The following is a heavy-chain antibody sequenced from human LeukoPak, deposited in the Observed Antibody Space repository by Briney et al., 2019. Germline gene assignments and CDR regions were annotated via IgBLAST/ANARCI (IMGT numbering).Heavy chain of an antibody. D-gene: IGHD4-23*01. J-gene: IGHJ3*02. CDR3: ARDSGNSDAFDI. CDR2: IYTSGST. V-gene: IGHV4-61*02. Sequence: PSQTLSLTCTVSGGSISSGSYYWSWIRQPAGKGLEWIGRIYTSGSTNYNPSLKSRVTISVDTSKNQFSLKLSSVTAADTAVYYCARDSGNSDAFDIWGQGTMVTVSS. CDR1: GGSISSGSYY.